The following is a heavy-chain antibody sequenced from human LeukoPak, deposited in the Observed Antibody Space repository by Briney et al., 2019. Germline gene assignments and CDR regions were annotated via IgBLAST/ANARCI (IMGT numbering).Heavy chain of an antibody. J-gene: IGHJ4*02. CDR1: GGSFSGDY. Sequence: SETLSLTCAVYGGSFSGDYWSWIRQPPGKGLGWIGEINHSGNTNYNPSLKSRVTMSVDTSKNQFSLELSSVTAADTAVYYCARGLRPYYSLGPGEYWGQGTLVTVSS. CDR3: ARGLRPYYSLGPGEY. CDR2: INHSGNT. D-gene: IGHD3-10*01. V-gene: IGHV4-34*01.